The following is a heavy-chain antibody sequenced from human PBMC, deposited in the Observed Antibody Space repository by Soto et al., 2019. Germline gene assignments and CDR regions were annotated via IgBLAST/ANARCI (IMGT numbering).Heavy chain of an antibody. CDR1: GYSFTSYW. J-gene: IGHJ5*02. Sequence: LGESLKISCKGSGYSFTSYWIGWVRQMPGKGLEWMGIIYPGDSDTRYSPSFQGQVTISADKSISTAYLQWSSLKASDTAMYYCARSGEYCISTSCSNNWFDPWGQGTLVTVSS. CDR2: IYPGDSDT. V-gene: IGHV5-51*01. D-gene: IGHD2-2*01. CDR3: ARSGEYCISTSCSNNWFDP.